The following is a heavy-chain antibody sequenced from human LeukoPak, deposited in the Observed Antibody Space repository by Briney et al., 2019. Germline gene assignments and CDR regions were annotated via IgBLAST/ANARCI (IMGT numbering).Heavy chain of an antibody. J-gene: IGHJ4*02. D-gene: IGHD3-16*02. CDR1: GFTFSSYA. V-gene: IGHV3-23*01. CDR2: ISGSGGST. Sequence: PGGSLRLSCAASGFTFSSYAMSWGRQAPGKGLEWVSAISGSGGSTYYADSVKGRFTIARDNSKNTLCLQMNRLRAEDTAVYSCAKDGSHDYVWGSYRYYWGQGTLVTVSS. CDR3: AKDGSHDYVWGSYRYY.